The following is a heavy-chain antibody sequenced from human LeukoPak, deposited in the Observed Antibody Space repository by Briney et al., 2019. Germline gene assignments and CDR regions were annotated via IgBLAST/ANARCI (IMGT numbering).Heavy chain of an antibody. D-gene: IGHD1-26*01. CDR1: GFTFSSYV. Sequence: GGSLRLSCAASGFTFSSYVMSWVRQAPGKGLEWVSAISGSGGQTYYADSVKGRFTISRDNAKNSLYLQMNSLRAEDTAVYYCAREGGSYYYYYMDVWGKGTTVTVSS. V-gene: IGHV3-23*01. J-gene: IGHJ6*03. CDR2: ISGSGGQT. CDR3: AREGGSYYYYYMDV.